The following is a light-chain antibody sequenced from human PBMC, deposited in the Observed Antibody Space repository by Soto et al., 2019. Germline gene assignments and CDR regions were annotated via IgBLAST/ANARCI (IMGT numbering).Light chain of an antibody. CDR3: QTWGAGPQGVV. CDR2: LNSDGSH. V-gene: IGLV4-69*01. Sequence: QPVLTQSPSASASLGASFKLTYTLSSGHSSYAIAWHQQQPEKGPRYLMKLNSDGSHSKGDGIPDRFSGSSSGAERYLTISSLQSEDEADYYCQTWGAGPQGVVFGGGTKRTVL. J-gene: IGLJ2*01. CDR1: SGHSSYA.